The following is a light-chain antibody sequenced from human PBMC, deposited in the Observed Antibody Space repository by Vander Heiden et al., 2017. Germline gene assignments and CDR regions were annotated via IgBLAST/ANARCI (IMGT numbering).Light chain of an antibody. CDR2: DAS. CDR3: QQDDNLPIT. V-gene: IGKV1-33*01. J-gene: IGKJ5*01. Sequence: DIHMTQSPSSLSPSLGDRVTITCQASQDISNYLNCYQQKPGKTPKLLLYDASNFETGVPSTFSGSGSGTDFSFTIISLQPEDIATYYCQQDDNLPITFGQGTQMEIK. CDR1: QDISNY.